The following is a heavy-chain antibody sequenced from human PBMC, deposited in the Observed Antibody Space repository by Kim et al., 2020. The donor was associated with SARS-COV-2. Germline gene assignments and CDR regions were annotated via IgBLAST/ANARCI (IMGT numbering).Heavy chain of an antibody. D-gene: IGHD1-26*01. J-gene: IGHJ4*02. Sequence: SYADSVKGRFTISRDNSKNTLYLQMNSLRAEDTAVYYCAKIAVGATHFDYWGQGTLVTVSS. V-gene: IGHV3-23*01. CDR3: AKIAVGATHFDY.